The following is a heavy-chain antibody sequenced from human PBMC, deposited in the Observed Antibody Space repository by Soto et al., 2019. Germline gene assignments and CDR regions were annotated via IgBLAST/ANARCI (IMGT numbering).Heavy chain of an antibody. CDR2: INPNSGDK. V-gene: IGHV1-2*02. J-gene: IGHJ4*02. CDR3: ARGDILTAPSHPFDC. D-gene: IGHD3-9*01. CDR1: GYTFTDYY. Sequence: GASVKVSCKAYGYTFTDYYMHWVRQAPGQGLEWMGWINPNSGDKRYAQKFQVRVTMTRDTSINTAYMEMSSLRSDDTAVYYCARGDILTAPSHPFDCWGRGTRVTVSS.